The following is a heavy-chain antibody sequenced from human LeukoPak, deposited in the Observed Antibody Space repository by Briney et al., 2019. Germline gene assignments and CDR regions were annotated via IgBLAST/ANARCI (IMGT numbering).Heavy chain of an antibody. CDR1: GGSISSYY. Sequence: KSSETLSLTCTVSGGSISSYYWSWIRQPPGKGLEWIGNIFYSGSPNYNPSLKSRVTISFDTSKSQFSLKLSSVTAADTAVYYCARVGHLAAAGTYDYWGQGTLVTVSS. D-gene: IGHD6-13*01. CDR2: IFYSGSP. V-gene: IGHV4-59*08. J-gene: IGHJ4*02. CDR3: ARVGHLAAAGTYDY.